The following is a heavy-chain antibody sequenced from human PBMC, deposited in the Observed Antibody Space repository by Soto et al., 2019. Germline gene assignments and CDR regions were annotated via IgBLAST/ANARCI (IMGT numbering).Heavy chain of an antibody. CDR1: GFSLSTSGVG. J-gene: IGHJ4*02. V-gene: IGHV2-5*02. CDR3: AHRRGYDSSGYYPNFDY. D-gene: IGHD3-22*01. CDR2: IYWDDDK. Sequence: QITLKESGPTLVKPTQTLTLTCTFSGFSLSTSGVGVGWIRQPPGKALEWLALIYWDDDKRYSPSLKSRLTITKDTSKHQVVLTMTNMDPVDTATYYCAHRRGYDSSGYYPNFDYWGQGTLVTVSS.